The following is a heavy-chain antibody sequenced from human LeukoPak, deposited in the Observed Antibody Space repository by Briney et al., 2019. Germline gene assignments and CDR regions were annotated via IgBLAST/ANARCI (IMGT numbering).Heavy chain of an antibody. CDR2: ISNSDGST. CDR1: GFTFSSYA. CDR3: AKSLGVGGYTRYKGFDQ. Sequence: GGSLRLSCAASGFTFSSYAMNWVRQAPGKGLKWVSSISNSDGSTYYADFVKGRFTISRDNSKNTLHLQMNSLRAEDTAVYYCAKSLGVGGYTRYKGFDQWGQGTLVTVSS. J-gene: IGHJ4*02. D-gene: IGHD5-24*01. V-gene: IGHV3-23*01.